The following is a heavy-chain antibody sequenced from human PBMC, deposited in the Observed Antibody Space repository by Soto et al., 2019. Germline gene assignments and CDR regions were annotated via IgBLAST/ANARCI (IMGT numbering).Heavy chain of an antibody. CDR3: AGGGPPYYLDY. V-gene: IGHV3-23*01. J-gene: IGHJ4*02. CDR2: LSNSGDRT. CDR1: GFTFSNSA. Sequence: VQLLESGGGLVQPGGSLRLSCAASGFTFSNSAMSWVRQAPGKGLEWVSTLSNSGDRTYYADSVKGRFTISRDNSRETVYVKMNSLRAEDTAVYYCAGGGPPYYLDYWGQGTLVTVSS. D-gene: IGHD2-21*01.